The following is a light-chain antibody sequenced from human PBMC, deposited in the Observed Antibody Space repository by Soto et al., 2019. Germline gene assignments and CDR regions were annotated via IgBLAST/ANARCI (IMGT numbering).Light chain of an antibody. V-gene: IGKV3-20*01. Sequence: IVLTQSPGTLSLSPGERATLPCRGSESVNNNYLSWYQQKPGQAPRLLIYGASSRATGIPDRFSGSGSGTDFTLTISRLESEDFAVYYCQVYGRSPLNLTFGPGTKVDIK. J-gene: IGKJ1*01. CDR2: GAS. CDR3: QVYGRSPLNLT. CDR1: ESVNNNY.